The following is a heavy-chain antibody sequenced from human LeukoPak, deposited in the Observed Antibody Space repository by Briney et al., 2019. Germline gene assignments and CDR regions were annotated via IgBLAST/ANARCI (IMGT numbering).Heavy chain of an antibody. Sequence: PGRSLRLSCAASGFTFSSYAMHWVRQAPGKGLEWVAVISYDGSNKYYADSVKGRFTISRDNSKNTLYLQMNSLRAEDTAVYYCARATEGLDYWGQGTLVTVSS. J-gene: IGHJ4*02. V-gene: IGHV3-30*04. CDR2: ISYDGSNK. CDR1: GFTFSSYA. CDR3: ARATEGLDY.